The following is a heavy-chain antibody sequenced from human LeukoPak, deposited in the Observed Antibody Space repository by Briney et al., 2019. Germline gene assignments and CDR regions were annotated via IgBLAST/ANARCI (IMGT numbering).Heavy chain of an antibody. CDR3: VKDVIVGARRGHICSFDY. J-gene: IGHJ4*02. CDR1: GFTFSSYA. D-gene: IGHD1-26*01. CDR2: ISSNGDST. V-gene: IGHV3-64D*06. Sequence: GGSLGLSCSASGFTFSSYAMHWVRQAPGKGLVYVSTISSNGDSTYYADSVKGRFTISRDNSKNTLYLQMISLRAEDTAVYYCVKDVIVGARRGHICSFDYWGQGPLVTVSS.